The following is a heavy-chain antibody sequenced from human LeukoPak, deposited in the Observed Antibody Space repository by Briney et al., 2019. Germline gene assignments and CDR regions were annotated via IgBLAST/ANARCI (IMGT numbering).Heavy chain of an antibody. CDR3: GRGRVGDGVDGYYFDY. Sequence: PGGSLRLSCAASALPFSKHAMGWVRQAPGKGLEYVSAISSNGGSTYYANSVKGRFTISRDNSKNTLYLQMGSLRAEDMAVYYCGRGRVGDGVDGYYFDYWGQGTLVTVSS. V-gene: IGHV3-64*01. CDR2: ISSNGGST. D-gene: IGHD1-26*01. CDR1: ALPFSKHA. J-gene: IGHJ4*02.